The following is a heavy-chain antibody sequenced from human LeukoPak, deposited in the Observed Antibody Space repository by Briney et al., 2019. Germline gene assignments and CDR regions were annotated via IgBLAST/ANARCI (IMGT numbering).Heavy chain of an antibody. CDR1: GGSISSYY. Sequence: SETLSLTCTVSGGSISSYYWSWIRQPPGKGLEWIGYIYYSGSTNYNPSLKSRVTISVDTSKNQFSLKLSSVTAADTAVYYCARDYPADYWGQGTLVTVSS. V-gene: IGHV4-59*01. D-gene: IGHD3-16*02. CDR2: IYYSGST. CDR3: ARDYPADY. J-gene: IGHJ4*02.